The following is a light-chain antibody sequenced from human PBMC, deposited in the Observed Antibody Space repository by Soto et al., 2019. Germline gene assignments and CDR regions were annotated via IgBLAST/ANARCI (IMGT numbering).Light chain of an antibody. J-gene: IGKJ4*01. V-gene: IGKV3-15*01. CDR3: QQCKNSPLT. CDR1: QNVYNN. CDR2: AAS. Sequence: DIEMTQSPATLSVSPGDGATLSCQASQNVYNNLAWYQQKPGQPPKLLIYAASTLDSGVSSRFSGSGSGTDFTLTISSLQSEDFAIYYCQQCKNSPLTFGGGTKVEIK.